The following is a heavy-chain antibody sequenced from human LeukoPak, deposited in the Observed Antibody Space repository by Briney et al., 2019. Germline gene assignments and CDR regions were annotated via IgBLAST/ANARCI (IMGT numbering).Heavy chain of an antibody. CDR1: GFTFSSYA. D-gene: IGHD5-18*01. CDR2: ISGSGGST. CDR3: ARLQQLWNTPDDY. J-gene: IGHJ4*02. Sequence: GGSLRLSCAASGFTFSSYAMSWVRQAPGKGLEWVSAISGSGGSTYYADSVKGRFTISRDNAKNSLYLQMYSLRAEDTAVYYCARLQQLWNTPDDYWGQGTLVTVSS. V-gene: IGHV3-23*01.